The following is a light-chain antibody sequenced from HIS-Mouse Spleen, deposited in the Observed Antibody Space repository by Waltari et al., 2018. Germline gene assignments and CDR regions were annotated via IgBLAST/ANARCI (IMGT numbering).Light chain of an antibody. CDR2: DVS. V-gene: IGLV2-11*01. Sequence: QSALTQPRSVSGSPGQSVTISCTGTSSYVVGYNYVSWYQQHPGKAPKLMIYDVSKRPSGVPDRFSGSKSGNTASLTISGLQAEDEADYYCCSYAGSYPVVFGGGTKLTVL. CDR1: SSYVVGYNY. CDR3: CSYAGSYPVV. J-gene: IGLJ2*01.